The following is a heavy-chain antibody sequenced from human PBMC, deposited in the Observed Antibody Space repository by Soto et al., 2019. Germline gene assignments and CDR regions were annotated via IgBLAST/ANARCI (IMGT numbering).Heavy chain of an antibody. CDR1: GVSLSTSGAA. V-gene: IGHV2-5*02. CDR2: IYWDGDK. Sequence: QINLIESGPTLVKPTQTLTLTCTFSGVSLSTSGAAVGWVRQPPGRALEGLALIYWDGDKRYNASLGNRLTITKDTSMNQVVLTLTNVDPAHTSTYYCAHRATMTIFGLIIENVIRFDPWGQGTRVIVSS. D-gene: IGHD3-3*01. J-gene: IGHJ5*02. CDR3: AHRATMTIFGLIIENVIRFDP.